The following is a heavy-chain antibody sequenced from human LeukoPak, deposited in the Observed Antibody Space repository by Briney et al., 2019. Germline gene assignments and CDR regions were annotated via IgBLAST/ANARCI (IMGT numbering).Heavy chain of an antibody. J-gene: IGHJ4*02. CDR1: GFTVSTYY. D-gene: IGHD6-13*01. CDR2: IYSGGRT. CDR3: ASSYSSSWPEIDH. Sequence: GGSLRLSCAGFGFTVSTYYTSCVRQAPGKGLEWVSVIYSGGRTYYADSVKGRFTISRDNSKNTLYLQMNSLRAADTAVYYCASSYSSSWPEIDHWGQGTLVTVSS. V-gene: IGHV3-66*01.